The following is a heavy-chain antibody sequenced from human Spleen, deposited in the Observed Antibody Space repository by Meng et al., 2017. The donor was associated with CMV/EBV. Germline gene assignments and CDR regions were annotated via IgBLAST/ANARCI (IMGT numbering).Heavy chain of an antibody. D-gene: IGHD1-20*01. Sequence: GGSLRLSCTASAFTFSSYAMSWVRQAPGKGLEWVSAISGSGGTTYFADSVKGRFTISRDNSKNTLYLQMNSLRPEDTAVYYCARRDIKWNPYYYYYYYGLDVWGQGTTVTVSS. CDR1: AFTFSSYA. J-gene: IGHJ6*02. CDR2: ISGSGGTT. CDR3: ARRDIKWNPYYYYYYYGLDV. V-gene: IGHV3-23*01.